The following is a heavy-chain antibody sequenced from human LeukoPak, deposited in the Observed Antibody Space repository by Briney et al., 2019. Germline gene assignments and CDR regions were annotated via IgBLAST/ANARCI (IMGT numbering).Heavy chain of an antibody. CDR2: IIPIFGTA. J-gene: IGHJ3*02. V-gene: IGHV1-69*05. D-gene: IGHD6-13*01. CDR3: ARGTYSSSRCDVFDM. CDR1: GGTFSSYA. Sequence: SVKVSCKASGGTFSSYAISWVRQAPGQGLEWMRGIIPIFGTANYAQKFQGRVTITTDESTSTAYMELSSLRSEDTAVYYCARGTYSSSRCDVFDMWGQGTMVTVSS.